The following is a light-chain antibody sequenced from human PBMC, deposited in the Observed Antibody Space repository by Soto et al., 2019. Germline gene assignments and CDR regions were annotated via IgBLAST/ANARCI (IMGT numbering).Light chain of an antibody. Sequence: QSALTQPASVSGSPGQSITISCTGTSSDVGGYNYVSWYQQHPGKAPKIMIYEVSNRPSGVSNRFSGSKSGKTASLTISGLQAEDEADYYGSSYTSSSTPWVFGGGTKLTVL. V-gene: IGLV2-14*01. CDR1: SSDVGGYNY. J-gene: IGLJ3*02. CDR3: SSYTSSSTPWV. CDR2: EVS.